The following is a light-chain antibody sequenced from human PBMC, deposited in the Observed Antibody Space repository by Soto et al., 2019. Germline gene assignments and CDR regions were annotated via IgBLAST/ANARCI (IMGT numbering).Light chain of an antibody. CDR1: RSNIGSNT. CDR2: TYD. J-gene: IGLJ3*02. CDR3: ATWDGRLNGWV. V-gene: IGLV1-44*01. Sequence: QSVLTQPPSASGTPGKRVTISCSGSRSNIGSNTLSWFQQLPGMAPKLLIYTYDQRPSGVPDRFSGSRSGTSASLAISGLQSEDEADYYCATWDGRLNGWVFGGGTKLTVL.